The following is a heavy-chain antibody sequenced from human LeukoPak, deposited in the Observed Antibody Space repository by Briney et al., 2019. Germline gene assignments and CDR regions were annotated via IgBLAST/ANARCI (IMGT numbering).Heavy chain of an antibody. V-gene: IGHV4-34*01. Sequence: SETLSLTCAVYGGSFSGYYWKWIRQPPGKGLEWIGEINHSGSTNYNPSLKSRVTISVDTSKNQFSLKLSSVTDADTAVYYCARGGYGNWFDPWGQGTLVTASS. D-gene: IGHD5-18*01. J-gene: IGHJ5*02. CDR1: GGSFSGYY. CDR2: INHSGST. CDR3: ARGGYGNWFDP.